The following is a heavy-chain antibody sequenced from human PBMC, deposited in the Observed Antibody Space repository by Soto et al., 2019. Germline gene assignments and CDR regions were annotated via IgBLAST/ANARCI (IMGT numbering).Heavy chain of an antibody. J-gene: IGHJ4*02. CDR1: GGSISSYY. V-gene: IGHV4-59*01. CDR3: ASGGVEMATITLFDY. CDR2: IYYSGST. Sequence: XETLSLTCTVSGGSISSYYWSWIRQPPGKGLEWIGYIYYSGSTNYNPSLKSRVTISVDTSKNQFSLKLSSVTAADTAVYYCASGGVEMATITLFDYWGQGTLVTVSS. D-gene: IGHD5-12*01.